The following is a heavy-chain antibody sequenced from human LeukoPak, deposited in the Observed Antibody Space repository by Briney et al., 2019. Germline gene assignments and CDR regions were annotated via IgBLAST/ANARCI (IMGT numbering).Heavy chain of an antibody. CDR2: INPNSGGT. Sequence: ASVEVSCKASGYTFTGYYMHWVRQAPGQGLEWMGWINPNSGGTNYAQKFQGRVTMTRDTSISTAYMELSRLRSDDTAVYYCARSPDILTGENLDYWGQGTLVTVSS. D-gene: IGHD3-9*01. V-gene: IGHV1-2*02. CDR1: GYTFTGYY. CDR3: ARSPDILTGENLDY. J-gene: IGHJ4*02.